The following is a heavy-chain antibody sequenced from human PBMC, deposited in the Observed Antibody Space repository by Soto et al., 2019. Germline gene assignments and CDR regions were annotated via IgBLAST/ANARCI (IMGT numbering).Heavy chain of an antibody. CDR2: INPNSGGT. CDR3: ARAYSSWRPPGANFDY. D-gene: IGHD6-6*01. V-gene: IGHV1-2*02. J-gene: IGHJ4*02. CDR1: GYTFTGYY. Sequence: ASVKVSCKASGYTFTGYYMHWVRQAPGQGLEWMGWINPNSGGTNYAQKFQGRVTMTRDTSISTAYMELSRLRSDDTAVYYCARAYSSWRPPGANFDYWGQGTLVTVSS.